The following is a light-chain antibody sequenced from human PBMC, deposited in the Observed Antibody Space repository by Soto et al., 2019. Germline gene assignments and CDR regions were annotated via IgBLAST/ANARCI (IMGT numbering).Light chain of an antibody. V-gene: IGLV1-51*01. CDR1: SSNIGNNY. CDR2: DNN. CDR3: GTWDSSLSAGV. J-gene: IGLJ2*01. Sequence: QSVLTQPPSVSAAPGQKVPISCSGSSSNIGNNYVSWYQQLPGTAPKLLIYDNNKRPSRIPDRFAGTKSGTAATLGITGLQTGDEAYYDCGTWDSSLSAGVFGGGTKLTVL.